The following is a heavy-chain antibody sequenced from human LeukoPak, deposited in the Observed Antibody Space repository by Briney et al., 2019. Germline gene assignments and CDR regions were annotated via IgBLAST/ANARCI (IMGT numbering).Heavy chain of an antibody. V-gene: IGHV4-38-2*01. Sequence: SETLSLTCAVSAYSISSGYFWGWIRQPPGKGLEWIGIIYHSGSTYYNPSLKSRVTISVDTSKNQFSLKLSSVNAADTAVYYCARLLRGSSSSSFDYWGQGTLVTVSS. D-gene: IGHD6-6*01. CDR3: ARLLRGSSSSSFDY. CDR1: AYSISSGYF. J-gene: IGHJ4*02. CDR2: IYHSGST.